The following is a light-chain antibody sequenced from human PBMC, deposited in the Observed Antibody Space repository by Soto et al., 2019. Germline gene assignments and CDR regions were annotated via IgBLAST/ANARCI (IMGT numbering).Light chain of an antibody. J-gene: IGKJ2*01. CDR1: QPVSSN. V-gene: IGKV3-15*01. Sequence: EIVMTQSPATLSVSPGERATLSCRASQPVSSNFAWYRQKPGQAPTLVIYRASTRATGIPARVSGSGSGTEFTLTISSLQSEDFAVDYFQQYNNWPYTFGQGTKLEIK. CDR2: RAS. CDR3: QQYNNWPYT.